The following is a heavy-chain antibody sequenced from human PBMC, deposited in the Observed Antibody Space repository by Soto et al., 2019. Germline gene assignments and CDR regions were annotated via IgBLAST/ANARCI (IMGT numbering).Heavy chain of an antibody. CDR1: GYTFTGYY. CDR2: INPNSGGT. D-gene: IGHD5-12*01. J-gene: IGHJ3*02. V-gene: IGHV1-2*04. Sequence: ASVKVSCKASGYTFTGYYIHWVRQAPGQGLEWMGWINPNSGGTNYAQKFQGWVTMTRDTSISTAYMELSRLRSDDTAVYYCARERAPRLRSGYEWHAFDIWGQGTMVTVSS. CDR3: ARERAPRLRSGYEWHAFDI.